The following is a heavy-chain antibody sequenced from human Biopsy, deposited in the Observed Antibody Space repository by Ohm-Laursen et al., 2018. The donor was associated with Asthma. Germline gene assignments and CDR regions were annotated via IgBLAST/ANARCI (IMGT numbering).Heavy chain of an antibody. CDR2: IHHSGTR. Sequence: TLSLTCTVSGDSITSGGCCWNWIRQHPGKGLEWIGYIHHSGTRYFNPSLKSRVSFSRDTSKYQFSLRLSSVTAADTAMYYCARIPRRSGSYFVDYWGQGTLVTVSA. J-gene: IGHJ4*02. CDR3: ARIPRRSGSYFVDY. V-gene: IGHV4-31*03. D-gene: IGHD3-22*01. CDR1: GDSITSGGCC.